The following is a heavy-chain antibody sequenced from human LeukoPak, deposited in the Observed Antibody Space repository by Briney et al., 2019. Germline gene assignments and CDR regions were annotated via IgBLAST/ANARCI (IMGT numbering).Heavy chain of an antibody. CDR1: GFTLSDYP. Sequence: GGSLRLSCAASGFTLSDYPMTWVRQAPGKGLQWVSLFDRGSLDTYYADSVRGRFTVSRDNDKNTLYLQMNSLRAEDTAVYYCARRGYESSGPKYYFDHWGQGTLVTVSS. D-gene: IGHD3-22*01. CDR3: ARRGYESSGPKYYFDH. V-gene: IGHV3-23*01. J-gene: IGHJ4*02. CDR2: FDRGSLDT.